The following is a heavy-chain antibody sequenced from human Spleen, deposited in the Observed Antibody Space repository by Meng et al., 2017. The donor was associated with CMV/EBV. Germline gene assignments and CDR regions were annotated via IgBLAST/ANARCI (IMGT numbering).Heavy chain of an antibody. D-gene: IGHD2-2*01. CDR3: ARRGVVVPASFDY. CDR1: GYSFTSYW. V-gene: IGHV5-51*01. J-gene: IGHJ4*02. Sequence: GESLKISCKGFGYSFTSYWIGWVRQMPGKGLEWMGIIYPGDSDTRYSPSFQGQVTISADKSISTAYLQWSNLKASDTAMYYCARRGVVVPASFDYWGQGTLVTVSS. CDR2: IYPGDSDT.